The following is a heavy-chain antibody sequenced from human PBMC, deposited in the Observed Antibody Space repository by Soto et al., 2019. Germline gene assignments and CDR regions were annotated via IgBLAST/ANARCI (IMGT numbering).Heavy chain of an antibody. Sequence: VSSVKVSCKASGYTFTSYGISWVRQAPGQGLEWMGWISAYNGNTNYAQKLQGRVTMTTDTSTSTAYMELRSLRSDDTAVYYCARDRITILEFDPWGQGTLVTVSS. CDR2: ISAYNGNT. CDR3: ARDRITILEFDP. J-gene: IGHJ5*02. V-gene: IGHV1-18*01. CDR1: GYTFTSYG. D-gene: IGHD3-3*01.